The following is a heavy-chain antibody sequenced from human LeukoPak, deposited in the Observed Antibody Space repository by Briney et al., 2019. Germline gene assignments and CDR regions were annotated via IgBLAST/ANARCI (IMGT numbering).Heavy chain of an antibody. J-gene: IGHJ1*01. CDR3: ASYCSSTSCYDFEYFQH. CDR2: IYYSGST. V-gene: IGHV4-39*01. Sequence: SETLSLTCTVSGGSISSSSYYSGWIRQPPGKGLEWIGSIYYSGSTYYNPSLKGRVTISVDTSKNQFSLKLSSVTAADTAVYYCASYCSSTSCYDFEYFQHWGQGTLVTVSS. CDR1: GGSISSSSYY. D-gene: IGHD2-2*01.